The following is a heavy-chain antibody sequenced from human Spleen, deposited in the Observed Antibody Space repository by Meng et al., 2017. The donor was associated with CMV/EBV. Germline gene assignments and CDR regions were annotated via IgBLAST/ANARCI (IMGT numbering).Heavy chain of an antibody. CDR2: ISWEDDE. V-gene: IGHV2-5*02. D-gene: IGHD3-10*02. CDR3: AHRPGIIMYFNWLDP. J-gene: IGHJ5*02. CDR1: GYTLEAPSVT. Sequence: GYTLEAPSVTVDWLRQPRGKPPEWLALISWEDDERCNPSLGNRVSVNKDTSRNQVFLTLTNVGPLDTGTYYCAHRPGIIMYFNWLDPWGPGTLVTVSS.